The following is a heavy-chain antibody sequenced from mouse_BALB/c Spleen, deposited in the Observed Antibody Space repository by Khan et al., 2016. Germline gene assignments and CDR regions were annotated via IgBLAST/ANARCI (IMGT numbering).Heavy chain of an antibody. CDR2: INPDSSTI. V-gene: IGHV4-1*02. Sequence: EVKLLEPGGGLVQPGGSLKLSCAASGFDFSRYWMSWVRQAPGKGLEWIGEINPDSSTINYTPSLKDKFIISRDNAKNTLYLQMSKVRSEDTALXFCARLHYYGYMNYWGQGTTLTVSS. CDR3: ARLHYYGYMNY. D-gene: IGHD1-2*01. J-gene: IGHJ2*01. CDR1: GFDFSRYW.